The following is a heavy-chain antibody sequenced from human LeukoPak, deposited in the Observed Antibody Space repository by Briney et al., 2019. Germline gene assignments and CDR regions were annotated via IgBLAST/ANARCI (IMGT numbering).Heavy chain of an antibody. CDR3: ARDKARRYYYDSSGSDY. CDR1: GYTFTSYG. Sequence: GASVKVSCKASGYTFTSYGISWVRQAPGQGLEWMGWISAYNGNTNYAQKLQGRVTMTTDTSTSTAYMELRSLRSDDTAVYYCARDKARRYYYDSSGSDYWGQGTLVTVSS. D-gene: IGHD3-22*01. J-gene: IGHJ4*02. CDR2: ISAYNGNT. V-gene: IGHV1-18*01.